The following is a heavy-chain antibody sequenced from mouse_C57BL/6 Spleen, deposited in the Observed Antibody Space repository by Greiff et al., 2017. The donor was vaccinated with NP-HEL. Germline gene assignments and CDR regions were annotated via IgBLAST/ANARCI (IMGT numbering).Heavy chain of an antibody. J-gene: IGHJ2*01. D-gene: IGHD1-1*01. V-gene: IGHV1-64*01. Sequence: QVQLQQPGAELVKPGASVKLSCKASGYTFTSYWMHWVKQRPGQGLEWIGMIHPNSGSTNYNEKFKSKTTLTVDKSSSTAYMQLSSLTSEDSAVYYCARWGWGSGDYWGQGTTLTVSS. CDR3: ARWGWGSGDY. CDR2: IHPNSGST. CDR1: GYTFTSYW.